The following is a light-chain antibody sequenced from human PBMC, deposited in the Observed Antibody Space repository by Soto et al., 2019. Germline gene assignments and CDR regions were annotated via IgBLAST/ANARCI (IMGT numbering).Light chain of an antibody. CDR3: RQGNSFPWT. CDR1: QGISIW. CDR2: ATS. J-gene: IGKJ1*01. V-gene: IGKV1-12*01. Sequence: DTQMTQSPSSVSAAVGDTVTMTCRPSQGISIWLAWYQLKPGQAPKLLIYATSRVHGVPSRFAGSGSETDFTLTINNLQPEDSAIYYCRQGNSFPWTFGQGTKVEVK.